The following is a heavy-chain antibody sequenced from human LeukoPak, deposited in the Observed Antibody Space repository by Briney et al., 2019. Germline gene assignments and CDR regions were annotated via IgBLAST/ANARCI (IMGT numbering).Heavy chain of an antibody. CDR2: IYASGST. J-gene: IGHJ6*03. V-gene: IGHV4-4*07. CDR3: ARGASSGPLYYYYYYYMDV. D-gene: IGHD3-22*01. CDR1: GGSISSYY. Sequence: PSETLSLTCTVSGGSISSYYWSWIRQPAGKGLEWIGRIYASGSTNYNPSLKSRVTMSVDTSKNQFSLKLSSVTAADTAVYYCARGASSGPLYYYYYYYMDVWGKGTTVTVSS.